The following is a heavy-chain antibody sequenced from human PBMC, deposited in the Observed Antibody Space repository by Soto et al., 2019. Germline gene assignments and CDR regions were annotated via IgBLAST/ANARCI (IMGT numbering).Heavy chain of an antibody. CDR1: GYTFTSDG. V-gene: IGHV1-18*04. D-gene: IGHD3-22*01. CDR2: IRAYNGNT. CDR3: ATDPRIPMIVPASRGMDV. Sequence: ASVKVSCKASGYTFTSDGISWVRQAPGQGLEWMGWIRAYNGNTNYAQKLQGRVTMTTDTSTSTAYMELRSLRSDDTAVYYCATDPRIPMIVPASRGMDVWGQGTTVTVSS. J-gene: IGHJ6*02.